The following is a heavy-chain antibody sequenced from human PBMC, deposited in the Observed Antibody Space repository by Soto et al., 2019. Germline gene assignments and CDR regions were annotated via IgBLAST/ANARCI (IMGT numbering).Heavy chain of an antibody. V-gene: IGHV3-23*01. CDR2: ISGGGETT. Sequence: EVPLLESGGGLVQPGGSLRLSCAASGFTFSSYAMWWVRQAPGKGLECVSAISGGGETTYYADSVKGRFTISRDNSKNTLYLQRNSLRAEDTAVYYCAFNSGSGSYYFDYWGQGTLVTVSS. CDR3: AFNSGSGSYYFDY. D-gene: IGHD3-10*01. CDR1: GFTFSSYA. J-gene: IGHJ4*02.